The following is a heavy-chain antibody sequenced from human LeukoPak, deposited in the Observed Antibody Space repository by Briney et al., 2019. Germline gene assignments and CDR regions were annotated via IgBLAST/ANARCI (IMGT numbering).Heavy chain of an antibody. V-gene: IGHV3-7*01. J-gene: IGHJ4*02. CDR3: ARSSYSPGEDY. CDR2: IKQDESEK. D-gene: IGHD2-2*02. Sequence: PGGSLRLSCAASGFTFSSYWMSWARQAPGKGLEWVANIKQDESEKYYVDSVKGRFTISRDNAKNLLYLQMNSLRAEDTAVYYCARSSYSPGEDYWGQGTLVTVSS. CDR1: GFTFSSYW.